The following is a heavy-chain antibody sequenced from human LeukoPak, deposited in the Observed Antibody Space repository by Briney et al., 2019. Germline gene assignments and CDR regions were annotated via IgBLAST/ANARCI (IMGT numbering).Heavy chain of an antibody. D-gene: IGHD3-3*01. J-gene: IGHJ4*02. CDR3: ARESPLRFLEWLLPDGGGGDFDY. Sequence: SVKVSCKASGYTFTSYYMHWVRQAPGQGLEWMGIINPSGGSTSYAQKFQGRVTMTRDTSTSTVYMELSSLRSEDTAVYYCARESPLRFLEWLLPDGGGGDFDYWGQGTLVTVSS. V-gene: IGHV1-46*01. CDR2: INPSGGST. CDR1: GYTFTSYY.